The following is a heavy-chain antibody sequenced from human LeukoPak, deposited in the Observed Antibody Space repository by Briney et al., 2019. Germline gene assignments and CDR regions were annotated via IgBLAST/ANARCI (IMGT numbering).Heavy chain of an antibody. J-gene: IGHJ4*02. Sequence: ASVKVSCKVSGYTLTELSMHWVRQAPGKGLEWMGGFDSEDGETIYAQKFQGRVTMTEDTSTDTAYMELSSLRSEDTAVYYCATGIRFPFNFDYWGQGTLVTVSS. CDR1: GYTLTELS. D-gene: IGHD3-16*01. V-gene: IGHV1-24*01. CDR2: FDSEDGET. CDR3: ATGIRFPFNFDY.